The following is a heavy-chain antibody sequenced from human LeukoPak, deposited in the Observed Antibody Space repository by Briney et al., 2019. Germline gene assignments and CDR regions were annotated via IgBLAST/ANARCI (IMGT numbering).Heavy chain of an antibody. V-gene: IGHV3-23*01. Sequence: GGSLRLSCAASGFNFRNYAMSWVRQAPGKGLEWISLISGSAGRTHYADSVKGRFTISRDNSKNTLYLQMNSLRAKDTAVYYCASSSLGSLDSVDYWGQGTLVTVSS. J-gene: IGHJ4*02. CDR2: ISGSAGRT. D-gene: IGHD6-13*01. CDR1: GFNFRNYA. CDR3: ASSSLGSLDSVDY.